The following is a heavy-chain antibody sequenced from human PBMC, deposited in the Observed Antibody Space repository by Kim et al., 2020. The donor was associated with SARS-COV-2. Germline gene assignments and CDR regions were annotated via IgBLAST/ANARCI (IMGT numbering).Heavy chain of an antibody. CDR3: ARGGSTSCHVCAFDI. J-gene: IGHJ3*02. CDR2: IYPGDSDT. CDR1: GNSFTSYW. V-gene: IGHV5-51*01. D-gene: IGHD2-2*01. Sequence: GESLKISCKGSGNSFTSYWIGWVRQMPGKGLEWMGIIYPGDSDTRYSPAFQGQVVMSADKSITTAYLQWSSLKASDTAIYYCARGGSTSCHVCAFDIWGQGTKVTVSS.